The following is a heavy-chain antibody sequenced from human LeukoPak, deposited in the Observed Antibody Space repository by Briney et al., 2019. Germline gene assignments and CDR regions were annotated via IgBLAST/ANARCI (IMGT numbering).Heavy chain of an antibody. Sequence: GGSLRLSCAASGFTFSSYSMNWVRQAPGKGLEWVSSISSSSSYIYYADSVKGRFTISRDNAKNSLYLQMSSLRAEDTAVYYCARSHVSCYDYWGQGTLVTVSS. CDR2: ISSSSSYI. CDR1: GFTFSSYS. CDR3: ARSHVSCYDY. V-gene: IGHV3-21*04. D-gene: IGHD2-2*01. J-gene: IGHJ4*02.